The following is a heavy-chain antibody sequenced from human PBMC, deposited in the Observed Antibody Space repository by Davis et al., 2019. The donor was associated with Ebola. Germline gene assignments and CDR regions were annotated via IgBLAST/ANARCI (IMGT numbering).Heavy chain of an antibody. J-gene: IGHJ4*02. Sequence: AASLKTSCTGSDYISTSYWIGWVRHMPGKGLEWMGIIYPGDSDTRYSPSFQGQVTISADKSINTAYLQRSSLKASDSAMYYCARQEALYGTIDNWGQGTLVTVSS. CDR3: ARQEALYGTIDN. D-gene: IGHD2/OR15-2a*01. CDR2: IYPGDSDT. CDR1: DYISTSYW. V-gene: IGHV5-51*01.